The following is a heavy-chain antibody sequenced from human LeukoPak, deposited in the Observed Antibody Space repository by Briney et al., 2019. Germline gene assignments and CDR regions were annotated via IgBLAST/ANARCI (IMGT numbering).Heavy chain of an antibody. V-gene: IGHV3-23*01. Sequence: PGGSLRLSCAASGFTFTSDGMSWVRQAPGKGLEWVSALSGSGSTTYYADSVKGRFTISRDNSKNTLFLEMNSLRVEDTAVYYCAKAGYSCSWPLDYWGQGTQVTVSS. CDR3: AKAGYSCSWPLDY. D-gene: IGHD6-13*01. J-gene: IGHJ4*02. CDR1: GFTFTSDG. CDR2: LSGSGSTT.